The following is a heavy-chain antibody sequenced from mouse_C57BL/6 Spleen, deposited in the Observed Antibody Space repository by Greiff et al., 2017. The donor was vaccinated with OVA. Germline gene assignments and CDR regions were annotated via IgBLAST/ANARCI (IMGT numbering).Heavy chain of an antibody. D-gene: IGHD2-4*01. V-gene: IGHV5-12*01. Sequence: DVQLVESGGGLVQPGGSLKLSCAASGFTFSDYYMYWVRQTPEKRLEWVAYISNGGGSTYYPDTVKGRFTISRDNAKNTRYLQMSRLKSEDTAMYYCARGDYYDYDGGFDYWGQGTTLTVSS. CDR2: ISNGGGST. CDR1: GFTFSDYY. CDR3: ARGDYYDYDGGFDY. J-gene: IGHJ2*01.